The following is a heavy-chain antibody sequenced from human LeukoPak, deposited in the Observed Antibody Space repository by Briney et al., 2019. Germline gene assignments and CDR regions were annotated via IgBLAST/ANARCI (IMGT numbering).Heavy chain of an antibody. CDR3: ASNYYGSGSLDY. CDR2: IYYSGST. Sequence: PAETLSLTCTVSGGSISSYYWSWIRQPPGKGLEWIGYIYYSGSTNYNPSLKSRVTISVDTSKNQFSLKLSSVTAADTAVYYCASNYYGSGSLDYWGQGNLVTVSS. J-gene: IGHJ4*02. D-gene: IGHD3-10*01. V-gene: IGHV4-59*08. CDR1: GGSISSYY.